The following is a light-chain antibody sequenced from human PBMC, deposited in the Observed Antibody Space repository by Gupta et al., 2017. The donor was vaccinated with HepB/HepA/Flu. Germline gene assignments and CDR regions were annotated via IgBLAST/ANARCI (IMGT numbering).Light chain of an antibody. CDR1: SSDVGSYNR. Sequence: ALTHPPSPSRSPGQSVTISCTGPSSDVGSYNRVSWYQQPPGTAPKLMVYEVSKRPAGVPDRCSGSKSGNTASLTISGLQAEDEADYYCSSYTSSSTWVFGGGTKLTVL. CDR2: EVS. V-gene: IGLV2-18*02. CDR3: SSYTSSSTWV. J-gene: IGLJ3*02.